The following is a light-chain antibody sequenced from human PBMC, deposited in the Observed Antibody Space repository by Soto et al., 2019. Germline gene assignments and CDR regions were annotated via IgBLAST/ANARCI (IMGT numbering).Light chain of an antibody. V-gene: IGKV3-20*01. J-gene: IGKJ1*01. CDR3: QHYGSSTWT. CDR1: QSVSSSY. Sequence: EIVLTQSPGTLSLSPGERATLSCRASQSVSSSYLAWYQQKPGQAPGLLIYGASSRATGIPDRFSGSGSGTDFTLTISRLEPEDFAVYYCQHYGSSTWTFVQGTKVEIK. CDR2: GAS.